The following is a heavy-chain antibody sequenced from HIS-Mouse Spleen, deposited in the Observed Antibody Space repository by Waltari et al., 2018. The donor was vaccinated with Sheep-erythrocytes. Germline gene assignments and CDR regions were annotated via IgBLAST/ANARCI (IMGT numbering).Heavy chain of an antibody. J-gene: IGHJ1*01. Sequence: QVQLVQSGAEVKKPGASVKVPCKASGYNFTGHHMPWVRQAPGQGLEWMGWINPNSGGTNYAQKFQGRVTMTRDTSISTAYMELSRLRSDDTAVYYCARGYCSSTSCYGYFQHWGQGTLVTVSS. D-gene: IGHD2-2*01. CDR3: ARGYCSSTSCYGYFQH. CDR2: INPNSGGT. V-gene: IGHV1-2*02. CDR1: GYNFTGHH.